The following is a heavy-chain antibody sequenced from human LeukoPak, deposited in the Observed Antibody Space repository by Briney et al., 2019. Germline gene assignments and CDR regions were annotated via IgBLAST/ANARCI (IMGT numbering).Heavy chain of an antibody. J-gene: IGHJ2*01. CDR1: GGSISSYY. Sequence: SETLSLTCTVSGGSISSYYCSWIRQPPGKGLEWIGYIYYSGSTNYNPSLKSRVTITVDTSKNKFSLKLSSVTAADTAVYYCARDPWYRYFDLWGRGTLVTVSS. CDR2: IYYSGST. CDR3: ARDPWYRYFDL. V-gene: IGHV4-59*01.